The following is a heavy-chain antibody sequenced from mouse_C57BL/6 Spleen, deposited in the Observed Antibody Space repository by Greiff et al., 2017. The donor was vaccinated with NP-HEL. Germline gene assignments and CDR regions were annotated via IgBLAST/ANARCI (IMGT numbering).Heavy chain of an antibody. V-gene: IGHV1-18*01. D-gene: IGHD1-1*01. CDR3: ARSTTVVATGAMDY. CDR2: INPNNGGT. J-gene: IGHJ4*01. CDR1: GYTFTDYN. Sequence: DVKLQESGPELVKPGASVKIPCKASGYTFTDYNMDWVKQSHGKSLEWIGDINPNNGGTIYNQKFKGKATLTVDKSSSTAYMELRSLTSEDTAVYYCARSTTVVATGAMDYWGQGTSVTVSS.